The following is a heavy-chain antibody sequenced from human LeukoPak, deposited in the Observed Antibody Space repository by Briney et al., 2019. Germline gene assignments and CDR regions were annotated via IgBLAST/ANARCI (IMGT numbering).Heavy chain of an antibody. CDR1: GYTFTSYG. V-gene: IGHV1-18*01. CDR3: ARAAIRITMIVVDDY. Sequence: GASVKVSCKASGYTFTSYGISWVRQAPGQGLEWMGWISAYNGNTNYAQKLQGRVTMTTDTSTSTAYMELRSLRSDDTAVYYCARAAIRITMIVVDDYWGQGTLVTVSS. J-gene: IGHJ4*02. D-gene: IGHD3-22*01. CDR2: ISAYNGNT.